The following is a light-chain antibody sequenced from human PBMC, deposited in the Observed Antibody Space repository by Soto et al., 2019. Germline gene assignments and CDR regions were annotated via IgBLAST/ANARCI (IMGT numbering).Light chain of an antibody. Sequence: EIVLTRSPATLSLSPGERATLSCRASQSVSSYLAWYQQKPGQAPRLLIYDASNRATGIPARFSGSGSGTDFTLTFSSLEPEDFAVYYCQQRSNWWITFGQGTRLEIK. CDR2: DAS. CDR3: QQRSNWWIT. V-gene: IGKV3-11*01. J-gene: IGKJ5*01. CDR1: QSVSSY.